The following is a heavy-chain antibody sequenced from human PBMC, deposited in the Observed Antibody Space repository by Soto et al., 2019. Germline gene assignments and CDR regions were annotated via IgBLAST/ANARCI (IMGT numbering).Heavy chain of an antibody. CDR2: IYYSGST. J-gene: IGHJ4*02. CDR1: GGSISSGDYY. D-gene: IGHD3-10*01. V-gene: IGHV4-30-4*01. Sequence: QVQLQESGPGLVKPSQTLSLTCTVSGGSISSGDYYWSWIRQPPGKGLEWIGYIYYSGSTYYNPSLKSRVTISVDTSKNQFSLKLSSVTAADTSVYYCARVGGFGATTIDYWGQGTLVTVSS. CDR3: ARVGGFGATTIDY.